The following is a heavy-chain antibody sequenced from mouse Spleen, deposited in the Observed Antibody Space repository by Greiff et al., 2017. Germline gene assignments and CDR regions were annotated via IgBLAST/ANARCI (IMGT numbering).Heavy chain of an antibody. CDR1: GYTFTDYN. J-gene: IGHJ3*01. V-gene: IGHV1-22*01. CDR2: INPNNGGT. D-gene: IGHD2-13*01. CDR3: ARWGTLYYGDFWFAY. Sequence: VQLQQSGPELVKPGASVKMSCKASGYTFTDYNMHWVKQSHGKSLEWIGYINPNNGGTSYNQKFKGKATLTVNKSSSTAYMELRSLTSEDSAVYYCARWGTLYYGDFWFAYWGQGTLVTVSA.